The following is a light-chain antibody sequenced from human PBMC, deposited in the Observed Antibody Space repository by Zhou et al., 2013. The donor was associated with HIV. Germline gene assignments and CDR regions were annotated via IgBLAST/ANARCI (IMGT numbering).Light chain of an antibody. V-gene: IGKV3-20*01. Sequence: EIVMTQSPATLSVSPGERATLSCRASQSLSSTLAWYQQKPGQAPRLLIYDASRRVTGIPDRFSGSGSGTDFTLTISRLEPEDFAVYYCQQYVSLPLTFGGGTKVEIK. CDR2: DAS. CDR3: QQYVSLPLT. J-gene: IGKJ4*01. CDR1: QSLSST.